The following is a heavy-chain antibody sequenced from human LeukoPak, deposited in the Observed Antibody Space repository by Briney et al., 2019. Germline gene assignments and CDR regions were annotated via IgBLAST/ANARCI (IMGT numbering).Heavy chain of an antibody. CDR2: ISSSGSTI. J-gene: IGHJ4*02. CDR3: ARGIRGYSGLVVH. D-gene: IGHD5-12*01. CDR1: GFIFSDYY. Sequence: GGSLRLSCAASGFIFSDYYMSWIRQAPGKGLEWVSYISSSGSTIDYADSVKGRFTISRDKAKKSLYLQMNSQRAEDTAVYYCARGIRGYSGLVVHWGQGTLVTVSS. V-gene: IGHV3-11*04.